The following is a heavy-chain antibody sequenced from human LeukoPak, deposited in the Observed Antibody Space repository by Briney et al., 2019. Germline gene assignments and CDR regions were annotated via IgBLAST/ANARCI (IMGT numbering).Heavy chain of an antibody. Sequence: GGSLRLSCAASGFTFSSYWMSWVRQAPGKGLEWVANIKQDGSQKYYVDSVKGRFTISRDSAQNSLYLQMSSLRAEDTAVYYCARGGGGSDYWGQGTLVIVSS. CDR3: ARGGGGSDY. V-gene: IGHV3-7*01. D-gene: IGHD6-25*01. J-gene: IGHJ4*02. CDR2: IKQDGSQK. CDR1: GFTFSSYW.